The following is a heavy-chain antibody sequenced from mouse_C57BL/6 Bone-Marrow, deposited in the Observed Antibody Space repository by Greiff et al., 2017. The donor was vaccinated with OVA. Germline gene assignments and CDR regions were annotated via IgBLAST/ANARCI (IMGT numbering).Heavy chain of an antibody. CDR2: INPYNGDT. J-gene: IGHJ2*01. CDR3: ARWDYEPLRYYFDY. D-gene: IGHD1-1*01. Sequence: EVQLQQSGPELVKPGDSVKISCKASGYSFTGYFMNWVMQSHGKSLEWIGRINPYNGDTFYNQKFKGKATLTVDKSSSTAYMELRSLTSEDSAVYYCARWDYEPLRYYFDYWGQGTTLTVSS. CDR1: GYSFTGYF. V-gene: IGHV1-20*01.